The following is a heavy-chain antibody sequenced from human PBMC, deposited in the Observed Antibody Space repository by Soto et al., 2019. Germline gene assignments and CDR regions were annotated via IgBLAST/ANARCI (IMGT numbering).Heavy chain of an antibody. D-gene: IGHD3-3*01. CDR3: AKLYDFWSGSPSKPAFDI. V-gene: IGHV3-9*01. J-gene: IGHJ3*02. Sequence: LRLSCAASGFTFDDYAMHWVRQAPGKGLEWVSGISWNSGSIGYADSVKGRFTITRDNAKNSLYLQMNSLRAEDTALYYCAKLYDFWSGSPSKPAFDIWGQGTMVTVSS. CDR2: ISWNSGSI. CDR1: GFTFDDYA.